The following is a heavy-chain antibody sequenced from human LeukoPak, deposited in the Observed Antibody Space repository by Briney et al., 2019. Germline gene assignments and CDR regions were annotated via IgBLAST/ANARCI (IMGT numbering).Heavy chain of an antibody. CDR1: GFTFRSSW. CDR2: ISSSSSYI. Sequence: GGSLSLSCAASGFTFRSSWIHWVRQVPGKGLEWVSSISSSSSYIYYADSMKGRFTISRDNAKNSLNLQMNNVRAEDTAVYYCARGTPTTRDFDIWGQGTLVTVSS. D-gene: IGHD4-11*01. V-gene: IGHV3-21*01. J-gene: IGHJ4*02. CDR3: ARGTPTTRDFDI.